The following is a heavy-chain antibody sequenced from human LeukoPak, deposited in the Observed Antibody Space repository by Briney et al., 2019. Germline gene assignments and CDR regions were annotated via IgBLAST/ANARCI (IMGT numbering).Heavy chain of an antibody. D-gene: IGHD3-22*01. CDR3: ARDQGVVVHGKYHYYGMDV. V-gene: IGHV3-30*03. CDR2: ISYDGSSK. CDR1: GFTFSSYG. J-gene: IGHJ6*02. Sequence: GGSLRLSCAASGFTFSSYGIHWVRQAPGKGLECVAAISYDGSSKYYADSVKGRFTISRDNSKNTLYLQMNSLRAEDTAVYYCARDQGVVVHGKYHYYGMDVWGQGTTVTVSS.